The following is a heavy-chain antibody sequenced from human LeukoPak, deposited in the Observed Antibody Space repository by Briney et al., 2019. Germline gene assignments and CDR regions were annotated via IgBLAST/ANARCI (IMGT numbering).Heavy chain of an antibody. J-gene: IGHJ3*02. V-gene: IGHV3-30*04. Sequence: GGSLRLSCAASGFTFSSYAMHWVRQAPGKGLEWVAVISYDGSNKYYADSVKGRFTISRDNSKNTLYLQMNSLRAEDTAVYYCARIIDSSGYPGAFDTWGQGTMVTVSS. CDR3: ARIIDSSGYPGAFDT. D-gene: IGHD3-22*01. CDR1: GFTFSSYA. CDR2: ISYDGSNK.